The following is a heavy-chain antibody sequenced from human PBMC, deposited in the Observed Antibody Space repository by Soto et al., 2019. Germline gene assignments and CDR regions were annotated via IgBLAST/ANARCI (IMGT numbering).Heavy chain of an antibody. D-gene: IGHD6-13*01. Sequence: PSETLSLTCTVSGGSISSYYWSWIRQPPGKGLEWIGYIYFSGGTNYNPSLKSRVTISVDTSKNQFSLKLSSVTAADTAVYYCARESRSWYGSIRDYWGQGTLVTVSS. V-gene: IGHV4-59*12. J-gene: IGHJ4*02. CDR3: ARESRSWYGSIRDY. CDR2: IYFSGGT. CDR1: GGSISSYY.